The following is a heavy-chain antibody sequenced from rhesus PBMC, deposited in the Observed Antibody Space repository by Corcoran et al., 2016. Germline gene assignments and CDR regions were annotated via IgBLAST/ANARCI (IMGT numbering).Heavy chain of an antibody. D-gene: IGHD3-3*01. Sequence: EVQLVESGGGLAKPGGPLRLSCAASGFTFSDYYMDWVRQAPGKGLEWVSRISNGGGSTWYADSVKGRFTISRENAKNTLYFQMNNLRAEDTAVYYCARDRQFLDWLLFDYWGQGVLVTVSS. CDR2: ISNGGGST. CDR3: ARDRQFLDWLLFDY. V-gene: IGHV3-178*01. CDR1: GFTFSDYY. J-gene: IGHJ4*01.